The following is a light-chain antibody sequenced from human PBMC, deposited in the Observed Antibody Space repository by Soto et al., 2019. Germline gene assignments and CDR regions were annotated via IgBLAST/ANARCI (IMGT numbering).Light chain of an antibody. Sequence: QSVLTQPPSVSGAPGQRVTISCTGSSSNIGAGYDVHWYQQLPGTAPKLLIYGNSNRPSGVPDRFSSSKSGTSASLAITGLQAEDEADYYCQSYDSSLSGLWVFGGGTKLTVL. V-gene: IGLV1-40*01. J-gene: IGLJ3*02. CDR1: SSNIGAGYD. CDR3: QSYDSSLSGLWV. CDR2: GNS.